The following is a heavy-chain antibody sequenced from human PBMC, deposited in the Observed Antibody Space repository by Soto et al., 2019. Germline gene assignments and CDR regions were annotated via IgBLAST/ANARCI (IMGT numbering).Heavy chain of an antibody. CDR2: IYSGGST. D-gene: IGHD5-18*01. J-gene: IGHJ4*02. CDR3: AKDTGIQLWLSYIDS. Sequence: PGGSLTLSCAASGFIVSNNYMAWVRQAPGKGLEWVSIIYSGGSTYYADSVKGRFTISRDNSKNTLYVQVNSLRAEDTAVYYGAKDTGIQLWLSYIDSWGQGTLVTVSS. CDR1: GFIVSNNY. V-gene: IGHV3-53*01.